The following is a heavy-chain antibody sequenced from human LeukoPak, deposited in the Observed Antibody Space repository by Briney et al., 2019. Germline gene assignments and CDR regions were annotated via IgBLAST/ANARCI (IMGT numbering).Heavy chain of an antibody. CDR1: GFTFSSYS. CDR2: ISSSSSYI. V-gene: IGHV3-21*01. CDR3: ARDFLYYYGSRIAMTLRYYGMDV. D-gene: IGHD3-10*01. Sequence: GGSLRLSCAASGFTFSSYSMNWVRQAPGKGLEWVSSISSSSSYIYYADSVKGRFTISRDNAKNSLYLQMNSLRAEDTAVYYCARDFLYYYGSRIAMTLRYYGMDVWGKGTTVTVSS. J-gene: IGHJ6*04.